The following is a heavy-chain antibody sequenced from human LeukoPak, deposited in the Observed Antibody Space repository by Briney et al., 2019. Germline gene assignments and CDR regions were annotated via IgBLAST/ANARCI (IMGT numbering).Heavy chain of an antibody. CDR3: ARDLWGSSSSELASFDY. Sequence: GGSLRLSCAASGFRFDDYGMSWVRHAPGKGLEWFSGINWNGGSTSYADSVKGRFTISRDNAKNSVYLQMNSLRADDTAFYYCARDLWGSSSSELASFDYWGQGTLVTVSS. D-gene: IGHD6-6*01. J-gene: IGHJ4*02. V-gene: IGHV3-20*04. CDR2: INWNGGST. CDR1: GFRFDDYG.